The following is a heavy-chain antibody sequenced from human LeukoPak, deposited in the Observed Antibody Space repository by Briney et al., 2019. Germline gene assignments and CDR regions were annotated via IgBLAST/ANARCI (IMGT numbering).Heavy chain of an antibody. Sequence: ASVKVSCKASGYTFTGYYMHWVRQAPGQGLEWMGWINPNSGGTNYAQKFQGRVTMTRDTSISTAYMELSRLRSDDTAVYYCARVLGEYNWNEDAFDIWGQGTMVTVSS. J-gene: IGHJ3*02. V-gene: IGHV1-2*02. CDR2: INPNSGGT. D-gene: IGHD1-1*01. CDR3: ARVLGEYNWNEDAFDI. CDR1: GYTFTGYY.